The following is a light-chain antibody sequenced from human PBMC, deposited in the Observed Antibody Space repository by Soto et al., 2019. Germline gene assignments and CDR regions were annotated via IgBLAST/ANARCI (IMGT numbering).Light chain of an antibody. CDR2: DAS. J-gene: IGKJ1*01. CDR3: QHHRT. Sequence: DIQMTQSPSTLSASVGYRVTITCRASQSISSWLAWYQQKPGKAPKLLIYDASSLESGVPSRFSGSGSGTEFTLTISSLQPDDFATYYCQHHRTFGQGTKVDI. V-gene: IGKV1-5*01. CDR1: QSISSW.